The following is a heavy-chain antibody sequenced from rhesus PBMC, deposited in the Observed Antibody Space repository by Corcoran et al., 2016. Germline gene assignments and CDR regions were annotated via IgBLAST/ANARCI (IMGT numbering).Heavy chain of an antibody. CDR3: ARGDPGRSYFDY. V-gene: IGHV1S10*01. CDR2: FIPLVEKA. CDR1: GFTFGSYA. J-gene: IGHJ4*01. Sequence: QVQLVQSGAEVKKPGSSVKVSCKASGFTFGSYAISWVRPAPGQGLAWVGRFIPLVEKANYAEQFQGRVTVPADTTTSPACVEMSSLRSEDTAVYYCARGDPGRSYFDYWGQGVLVTVSS. D-gene: IGHD6-13*01.